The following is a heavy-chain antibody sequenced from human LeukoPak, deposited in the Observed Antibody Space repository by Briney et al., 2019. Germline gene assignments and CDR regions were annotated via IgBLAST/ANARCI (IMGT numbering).Heavy chain of an antibody. CDR2: ISGSGGST. CDR1: GFTFSSYA. CDR3: AKDLEGRYSSGWFGPGYFDY. Sequence: GGSLRLSCAASGFTFSSYAMSWVRQAPGKGLEWASAISGSGGSTYYADSVKGRFTISRDNSKNTLYLQMNSLRAEDTAVYYCAKDLEGRYSSGWFGPGYFDYWGQGTLVTVSS. D-gene: IGHD6-19*01. J-gene: IGHJ4*02. V-gene: IGHV3-23*01.